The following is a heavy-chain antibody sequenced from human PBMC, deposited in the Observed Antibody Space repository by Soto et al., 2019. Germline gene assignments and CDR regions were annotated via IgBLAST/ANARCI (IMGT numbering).Heavy chain of an antibody. CDR1: RFILSAYG. CDR3: VKGGYKTGWPPFDH. J-gene: IGHJ4*01. D-gene: IGHD6-19*01. Sequence: QVKLVESGGAVVQSGRSLRLSCTASRFILSAYGMHWVRQAPGKGLEWVALISDDGKTQFFTDSVEGRFTISRDNSRNTLYLQMNSLRPEDTAVYYCVKGGYKTGWPPFDHWGHGTRVTVSS. CDR2: ISDDGKTQ. V-gene: IGHV3-30*18.